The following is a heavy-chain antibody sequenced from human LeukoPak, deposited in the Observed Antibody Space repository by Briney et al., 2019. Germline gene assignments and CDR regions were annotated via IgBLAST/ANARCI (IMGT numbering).Heavy chain of an antibody. CDR1: GFTFSSYS. V-gene: IGHV3-21*01. D-gene: IGHD1-26*01. Sequence: GGSLRLSCTACGFTFSSYSMNWVRQAPGKGLEWISSISSSSSYIYYADSVKGRFTISRDNPKNSLYLQMNSLRSEDTAVYYCAREWRERDYYYYGMDVWGLGTTVTVSS. CDR2: ISSSSSYI. CDR3: AREWRERDYYYYGMDV. J-gene: IGHJ6*02.